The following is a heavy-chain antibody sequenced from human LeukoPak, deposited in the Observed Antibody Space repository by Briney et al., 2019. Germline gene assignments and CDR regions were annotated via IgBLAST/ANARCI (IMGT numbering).Heavy chain of an antibody. J-gene: IGHJ6*02. D-gene: IGHD5-12*01. CDR3: ARGGIVAMINTARYYGMDV. CDR2: IYYSGST. V-gene: IGHV4-59*01. Sequence: PSETLSLTCTVSGGSISSYYWSWIRQPPGKGLEWIGYIYYSGSTNYNPSLKSRVTISVDTSKNQFSLKLSSVTAADTAVYYCARGGIVAMINTARYYGMDVWGQGTTVTVSS. CDR1: GGSISSYY.